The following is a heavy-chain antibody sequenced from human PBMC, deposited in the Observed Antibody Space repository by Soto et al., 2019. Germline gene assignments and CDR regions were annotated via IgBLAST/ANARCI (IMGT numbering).Heavy chain of an antibody. V-gene: IGHV4-31*03. CDR1: GGSVNNADYF. J-gene: IGHJ6*02. CDR2: IYYSGST. D-gene: IGHD4-17*01. CDR3: ARDADYGGSRGGMDV. Sequence: QVRLEESGPGLVKPSETLSLICSVSGGSVNNADYFWNWLRHHPENGLEWIGYIYYSGSTRYNPSFKTRATLSIDTSKNQFSLRLNSVTVADTAVYFCARDADYGGSRGGMDVWGRGTTVTVSS.